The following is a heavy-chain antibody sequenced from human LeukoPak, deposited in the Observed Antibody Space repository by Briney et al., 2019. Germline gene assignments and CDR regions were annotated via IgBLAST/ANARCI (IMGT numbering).Heavy chain of an antibody. V-gene: IGHV3-21*04. D-gene: IGHD6-13*01. Sequence: PGGSLRLSCAASGFTFSSNDMTWVRQAPGKGLEWVSSISTSSTYIFYADSVKGRFTISRDNAKNSLYLQMNSLRAEDTALYYCARVTTAGLSGGFDLWGRGTLVTVSS. CDR1: GFTFSSND. J-gene: IGHJ2*01. CDR2: ISTSSTYI. CDR3: ARVTTAGLSGGFDL.